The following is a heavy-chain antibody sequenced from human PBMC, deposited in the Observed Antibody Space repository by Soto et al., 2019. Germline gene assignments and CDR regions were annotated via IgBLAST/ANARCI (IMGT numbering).Heavy chain of an antibody. D-gene: IGHD3-3*01. Sequence: LSLTCTVSGGSISSGDYYWSWIRQPPGKGLEWIGYIYYSGSTYYNPSLKSRVTISVDTSKNQFSLKLSSVTAADTAVYYCARDNILGILYGGMDVWGQGTTVTVSS. J-gene: IGHJ6*02. CDR3: ARDNILGILYGGMDV. CDR2: IYYSGST. V-gene: IGHV4-30-4*01. CDR1: GGSISSGDYY.